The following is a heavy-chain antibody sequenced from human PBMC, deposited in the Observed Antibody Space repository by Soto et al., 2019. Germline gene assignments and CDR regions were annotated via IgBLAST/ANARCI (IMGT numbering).Heavy chain of an antibody. CDR2: INHSGST. CDR3: ARPPTFSSSGYFDY. CDR1: GGSFSGYY. J-gene: IGHJ4*02. Sequence: SETLSLTCAVYGGSFSGYYWSWIRQPPGKGLEWIGEINHSGSTNYNPSLKSRVTISVDTSKNQFSLKLSSVTAADTAVYYCARPPTFSSSGYFDYWGQGTLVTVS. V-gene: IGHV4-34*01. D-gene: IGHD6-13*01.